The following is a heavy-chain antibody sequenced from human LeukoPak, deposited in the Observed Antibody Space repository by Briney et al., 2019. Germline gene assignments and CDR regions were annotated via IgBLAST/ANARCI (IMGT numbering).Heavy chain of an antibody. D-gene: IGHD3-22*01. CDR2: IYYSGST. CDR1: GGSISSSGYY. V-gene: IGHV4-39*07. CDR3: ARDDSSGYSATEYFQH. J-gene: IGHJ1*01. Sequence: PSETLSLTCTVSGGSISSSGYYWDWIRQPLGKGLEWIGSIYYSGSTYYNPSLKSRVTISVDTSKNQFSLKLSSVTAADTAVYYCARDDSSGYSATEYFQHWGQGTLVTVSS.